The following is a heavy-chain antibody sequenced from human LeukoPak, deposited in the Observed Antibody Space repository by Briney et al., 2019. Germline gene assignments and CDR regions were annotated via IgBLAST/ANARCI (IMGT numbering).Heavy chain of an antibody. Sequence: ASVKVSCKAPGYTLTEHYIHWVRQASGQGFEWMGWMNPNTGGTKYTQKFQGRVTMTRDTSISTAYMELSRLTYDDTAVYYCARGPIFPPTYNYYFYMDVWGKGTTVTVSS. CDR1: GYTLTEHY. D-gene: IGHD3-9*01. V-gene: IGHV1-2*02. J-gene: IGHJ6*03. CDR3: ARGPIFPPTYNYYFYMDV. CDR2: MNPNTGGT.